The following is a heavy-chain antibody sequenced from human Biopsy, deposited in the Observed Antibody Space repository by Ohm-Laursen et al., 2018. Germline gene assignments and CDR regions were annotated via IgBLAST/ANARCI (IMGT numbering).Heavy chain of an antibody. CDR3: AKTFHGSSFLYDY. J-gene: IGHJ4*02. V-gene: IGHV3-23*01. Sequence: SLRLSCAAFGFTFSSYGMSWVRQAPGKGLEWVSVLSGSGGTTYCADSVKGRFTISRDNSKNTLYLQMNSLTAEDTAVYYCAKTFHGSSFLYDYWGQGTLVTVSS. CDR1: GFTFSSYG. CDR2: LSGSGGTT. D-gene: IGHD2-15*01.